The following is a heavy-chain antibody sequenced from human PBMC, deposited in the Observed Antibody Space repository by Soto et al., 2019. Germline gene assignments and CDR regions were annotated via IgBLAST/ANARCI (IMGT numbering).Heavy chain of an antibody. CDR1: GGSISSGGYY. D-gene: IGHD3-3*01. J-gene: IGHJ2*01. Sequence: QVQLQESGPGLVKPSQTLSLTCTVSGGSISSGGYYWSWIRQHPGKGLEWLGYIYYSGSTYYNPSLKSRVTISVDTSKNQFSLKLSSVTAADTAVYYCARDPAQEMHGIWSGYYADWYFDLWGRGTLVTVSS. V-gene: IGHV4-31*03. CDR3: ARDPAQEMHGIWSGYYADWYFDL. CDR2: IYYSGST.